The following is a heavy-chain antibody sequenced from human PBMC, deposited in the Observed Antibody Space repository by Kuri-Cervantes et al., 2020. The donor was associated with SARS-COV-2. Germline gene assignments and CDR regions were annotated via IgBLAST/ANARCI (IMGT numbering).Heavy chain of an antibody. J-gene: IGHJ3*02. CDR1: GGSISSYY. V-gene: IGHV4-59*01. CDR2: IYYSGST. CDR3: ARDHGSFRITAAGIDAFDI. D-gene: IGHD6-13*01. Sequence: SETLSLTCTVSGGSISSYYWSWIRQPPGKRLEWIGYIYYSGSTNYNPSLKSRVTISVDTSKNQFSLKLSSVTAADTAVYYCARDHGSFRITAAGIDAFDIWGQGTMVTVSS.